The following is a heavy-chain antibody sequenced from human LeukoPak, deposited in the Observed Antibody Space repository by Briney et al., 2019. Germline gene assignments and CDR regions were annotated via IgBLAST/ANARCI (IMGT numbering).Heavy chain of an antibody. Sequence: QPGGSLRLSCAASGFTFSSSAMSWVRQAPGKGLEWVSSISGSGDSTYYADSVKGRFTISRDNSKNTLYLQMNSLRAEDTAVYYCAKGAYDRWDIRFDYWGQGTLVTVSS. CDR3: AKGAYDRWDIRFDY. V-gene: IGHV3-23*01. CDR2: ISGSGDST. D-gene: IGHD3-22*01. J-gene: IGHJ4*02. CDR1: GFTFSSSA.